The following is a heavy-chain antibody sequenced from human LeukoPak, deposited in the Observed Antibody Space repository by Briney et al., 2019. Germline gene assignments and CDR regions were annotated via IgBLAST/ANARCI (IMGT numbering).Heavy chain of an antibody. J-gene: IGHJ4*02. CDR3: ARLDSSGYHSDY. Sequence: SETLSLTCTVSGGSISTYYWSWIRQPRGKGLEWIGCMYSSGSTNYNPSLNSRVTISANTSKNQFSLKLSSVTAADTAVYYCARLDSSGYHSDYWGQGTLVTVSS. V-gene: IGHV4-59*08. CDR1: GGSISTYY. D-gene: IGHD3-22*01. CDR2: MYSSGST.